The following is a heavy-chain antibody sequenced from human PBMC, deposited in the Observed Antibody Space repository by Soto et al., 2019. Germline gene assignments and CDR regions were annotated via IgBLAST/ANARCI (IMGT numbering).Heavy chain of an antibody. CDR3: AKDRGRYCSGGSCYSLDY. D-gene: IGHD2-15*01. V-gene: IGHV3-30*18. CDR2: ISYDGSNK. Sequence: QVQLVESGGGVVQPGRSLRLSCAASGFTFSSYGMHWVRQAPGKGLEWAAVISYDGSNKYYADSVKGRFTISRDNSKNTLYLQMNSLRAEDTAVYYCAKDRGRYCSGGSCYSLDYWGQGTLVTVSS. CDR1: GFTFSSYG. J-gene: IGHJ4*02.